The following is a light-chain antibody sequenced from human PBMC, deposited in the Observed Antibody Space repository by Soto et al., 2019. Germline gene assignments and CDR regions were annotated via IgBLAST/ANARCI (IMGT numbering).Light chain of an antibody. V-gene: IGKV1-17*01. J-gene: IGKJ1*01. CDR1: QGIRKD. CDR3: QQYNSYSQT. Sequence: DIQMTQSPSSLSASAGDRVTITCRASQGIRKDLGWYQQKPGKAPKRLIYAASSLQSGVPSRFSGSGSGTEFTLTISSLQPEDIATYYCQQYNSYSQTFGQGTKVDIK. CDR2: AAS.